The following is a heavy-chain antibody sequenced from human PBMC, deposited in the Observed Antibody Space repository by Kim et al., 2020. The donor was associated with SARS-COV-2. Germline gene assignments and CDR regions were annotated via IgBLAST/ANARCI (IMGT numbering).Heavy chain of an antibody. CDR2: IRGSGLST. Sequence: GGSLRLSCAASGFTFSSYAMSWVRQAPGKGLEWVSAIRGSGLSTYYADSVKGRFTISRDNSKNTVYLQMNSLRAEDTALYYCARLGVGYGPILYFDYWGQGTLVTVSS. J-gene: IGHJ4*02. CDR1: GFTFSSYA. D-gene: IGHD5-12*01. V-gene: IGHV3-23*01. CDR3: ARLGVGYGPILYFDY.